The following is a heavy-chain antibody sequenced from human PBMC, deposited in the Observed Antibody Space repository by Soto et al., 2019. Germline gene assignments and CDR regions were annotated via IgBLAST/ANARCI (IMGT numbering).Heavy chain of an antibody. CDR1: GFTFSGSA. CDR2: IRSKANSYAT. V-gene: IGHV3-73*01. CDR3: TRRAYSSGWYYDY. Sequence: EVQLVESGGGLVQPGGSLKLSCAASGFTFSGSAMHWVRQASGKGLEWVGRIRSKANSYATAYAASVKGRFTISRDDSKSTAYLQMNSLKTEDTAVYYCTRRAYSSGWYYDYWGQGTLVTVSS. D-gene: IGHD6-19*01. J-gene: IGHJ4*02.